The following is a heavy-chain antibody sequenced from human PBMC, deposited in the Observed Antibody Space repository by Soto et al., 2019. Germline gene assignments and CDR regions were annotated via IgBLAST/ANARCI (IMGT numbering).Heavy chain of an antibody. CDR1: GGSISSGDYY. CDR2: IYYSGST. Sequence: SQTLSLTCTLSGGSISSGDYYWSWIRQPPGKGLEWIGYIYYSGSTYYNPSLKSRVTISVDKSKNQFSLKLSSVTAADTAVYYCAREAVDSYGHGAFDIWGQGKMVTVSS. D-gene: IGHD5-18*01. CDR3: AREAVDSYGHGAFDI. J-gene: IGHJ3*02. V-gene: IGHV4-30-4*01.